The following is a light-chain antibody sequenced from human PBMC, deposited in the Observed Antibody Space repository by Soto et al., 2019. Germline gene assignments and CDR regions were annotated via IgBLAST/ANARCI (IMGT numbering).Light chain of an antibody. V-gene: IGLV2-14*03. CDR1: SSDIGGYNY. CDR2: DVN. J-gene: IGLJ1*01. CDR3: TSFTTSSTYV. Sequence: QSALTQPASVSGSPGQSITISCTGTSSDIGGYNYVSWYQQHPGKAPKVIIYDVNSRLSGVSNRFSGSKSANTASLTISGLQAEDEADYYCTSFTTSSTYVVGAGTKVTVL.